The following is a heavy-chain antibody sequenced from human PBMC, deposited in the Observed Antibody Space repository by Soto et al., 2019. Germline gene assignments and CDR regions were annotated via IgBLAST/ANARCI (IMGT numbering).Heavy chain of an antibody. D-gene: IGHD4-17*01. CDR3: ARDLLSWTTEVVSSVY. Sequence: ASVNVTCKASGYYFSSYCFDWVRQAPGQGLEWMGWVSPYNGGINYGQKFQGRLTMTTDRSTSAAYMELTSLTFDDTAVYYCARDLLSWTTEVVSSVYCRHGPPVT. CDR2: VSPYNGGI. V-gene: IGHV1-18*04. J-gene: IGHJ4*01. CDR1: GYYFSSYC.